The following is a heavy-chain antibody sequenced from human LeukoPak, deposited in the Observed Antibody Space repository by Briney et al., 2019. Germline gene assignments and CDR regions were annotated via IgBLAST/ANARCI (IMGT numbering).Heavy chain of an antibody. CDR3: VRHASGEDY. D-gene: IGHD2-15*01. CDR1: GGSISSSSYY. CDR2: IYYSGNT. J-gene: IGHJ4*02. V-gene: IGHV4-39*01. Sequence: KPSETLSLTCTVSGGSISSSSYYWGWIRQPPGKGLEWIGSIYYSGNTYYNPSLKSRATMSVDTSKNQFSLKLSSVTAADTAVYYCVRHASGEDYWGQGTLVTVSS.